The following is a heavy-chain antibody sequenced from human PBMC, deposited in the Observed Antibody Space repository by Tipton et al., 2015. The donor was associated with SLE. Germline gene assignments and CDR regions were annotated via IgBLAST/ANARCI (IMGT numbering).Heavy chain of an antibody. CDR3: ARDSQLDY. Sequence: SLRLSCTASGFTFSNYAMNWVRQAPGRGLGWVSLISSSGSATYYADSVQGRFAISRDNSKNTVYLHMSSLRAEDTAVYYCARDSQLDYWGLGTLVTVSS. V-gene: IGHV3-23*01. CDR1: GFTFSNYA. D-gene: IGHD5-24*01. CDR2: ISSSGSAT. J-gene: IGHJ4*02.